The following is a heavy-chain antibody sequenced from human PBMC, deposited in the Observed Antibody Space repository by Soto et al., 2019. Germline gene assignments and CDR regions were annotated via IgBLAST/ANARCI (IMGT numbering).Heavy chain of an antibody. Sequence: QVQLQQWGAGLLKPSETLSLTCAVYGGSFSGYYWSWIRQPPGKGLEWIGEINHSGSTNYNPSLKSRVTISVYTSKNQFSLKLSSVTAADTAVYYCARGGYSGYATWGQGTLVTVSS. V-gene: IGHV4-34*01. CDR3: ARGGYSGYAT. CDR2: INHSGST. J-gene: IGHJ5*02. CDR1: GGSFSGYY. D-gene: IGHD5-12*01.